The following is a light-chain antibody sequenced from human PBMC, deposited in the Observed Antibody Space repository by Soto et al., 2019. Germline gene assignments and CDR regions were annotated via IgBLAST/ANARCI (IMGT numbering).Light chain of an antibody. Sequence: EIVMPQSPATLSVSPGESVTLSRRASQSVSYNLAWYQQKPGQDPRLLIYDASNRATGIPARFSGSGSGTDFTLTISSLEPEDFAVYYCKQRSNWPPFGTGNKVDIK. CDR2: DAS. CDR3: KQRSNWPP. V-gene: IGKV3-11*01. J-gene: IGKJ3*01. CDR1: QSVSYN.